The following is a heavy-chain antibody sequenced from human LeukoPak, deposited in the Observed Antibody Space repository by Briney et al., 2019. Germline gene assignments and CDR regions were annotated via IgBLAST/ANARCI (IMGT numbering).Heavy chain of an antibody. V-gene: IGHV1-8*01. CDR2: MNPNSGNT. CDR1: GYTFTSYD. Sequence: ASVKVSCKASGYTFTSYDINWVRQATGQGLELIGWMNPNSGNTGYAQKFQGRVTMTRNTSISTAYMELSSLRSEDTAVYYCARGESTGYCTSTSCYRGFDPWGQGTLVTVSS. CDR3: ARGESTGYCTSTSCYRGFDP. D-gene: IGHD2-2*01. J-gene: IGHJ5*02.